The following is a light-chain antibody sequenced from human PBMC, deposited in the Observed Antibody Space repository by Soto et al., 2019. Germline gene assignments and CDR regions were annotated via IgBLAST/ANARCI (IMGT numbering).Light chain of an antibody. V-gene: IGKV1-27*01. J-gene: IGKJ5*01. CDR1: QDIINY. CDR3: QRYNSVPIT. Sequence: DLQMTQSPSSLSASVGDRVTITCRASQDIINYLAWYQQKPGTVPKLLIYRASTLQSGVPSRFSGRGSGTDFTLTISSLQPEDVATYYCQRYNSVPITFGQGTRLEI. CDR2: RAS.